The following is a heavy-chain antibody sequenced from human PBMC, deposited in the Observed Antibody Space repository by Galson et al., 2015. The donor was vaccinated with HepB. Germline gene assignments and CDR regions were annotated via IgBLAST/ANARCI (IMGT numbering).Heavy chain of an antibody. CDR3: ARHVTPVSMDV. Sequence: TVSGGSISSSSYYWGWIRQPPGKGLEWIGSIYSSGSTYYNPSLKSRVTISVDTSKNQFSLKLSSVTAADTAVYFCARHVTPVSMDVWGKGTTVTVSS. V-gene: IGHV4-39*01. CDR1: GGSISSSSYY. J-gene: IGHJ6*03. D-gene: IGHD4-23*01. CDR2: IYSSGST.